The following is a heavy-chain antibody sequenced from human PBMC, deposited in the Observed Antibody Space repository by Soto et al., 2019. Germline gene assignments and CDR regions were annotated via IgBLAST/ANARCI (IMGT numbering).Heavy chain of an antibody. D-gene: IGHD1-26*01. V-gene: IGHV3-30*18. J-gene: IGHJ4*02. CDR2: ISYDEDTK. CDR1: GFTFSSYG. Sequence: PGGSLRLSCAASGFTFSSYGMYWVRQAPGKGLEWVAIISYDEDTKYYADSVKGRFTISRDNSKNTLYLQMNSLRAEDTAVYYCAKGLGPLVGANFDYWGQGTQVTVSS. CDR3: AKGLGPLVGANFDY.